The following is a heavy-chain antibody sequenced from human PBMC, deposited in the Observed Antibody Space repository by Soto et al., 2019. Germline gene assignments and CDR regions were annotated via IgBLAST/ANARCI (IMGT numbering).Heavy chain of an antibody. V-gene: IGHV2-5*02. D-gene: IGHD1-1*01. CDR3: AHDSTAYYGMDV. J-gene: IGHJ6*02. CDR2: IYWDDDK. Sequence: QITLKESGPTVVRPTQTLTLTCTFSGFSLTTSWVGVPWIRQPPGKALEWLALIYWDDDKRYSPSLKSRLTITKNTTKNQVVRTLTNVQPVDTTTYYCAHDSTAYYGMDVWGQGTTVTVSS. CDR1: GFSLTTSWVG.